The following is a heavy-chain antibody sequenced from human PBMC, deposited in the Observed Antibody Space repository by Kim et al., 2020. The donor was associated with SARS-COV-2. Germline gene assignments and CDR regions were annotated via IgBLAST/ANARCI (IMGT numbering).Heavy chain of an antibody. CDR3: ARDRKPVAHGSFIDY. CDR2: IYYSGST. J-gene: IGHJ4*03. V-gene: IGHV4-61*01. Sequence: SETLSLTCTVSGGSVSSGSYYWGWIRQPPGKGLEWIGYIYYSGSTNYNPSLKSRVTISVDTSKNQFSLKLSSVTAADTAVYYCARDRKPVAHGSFIDYWGAGTLGTLSS. D-gene: IGHD6-19*01. CDR1: GGSVSSGSYY.